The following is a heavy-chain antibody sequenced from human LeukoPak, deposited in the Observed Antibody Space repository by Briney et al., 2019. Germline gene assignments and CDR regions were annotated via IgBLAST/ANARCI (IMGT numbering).Heavy chain of an antibody. CDR1: GGSISSYY. J-gene: IGHJ6*03. D-gene: IGHD2-2*01. CDR3: ARAGYQLRIYYYYYMDV. V-gene: IGHV4-59*01. CDR2: IYYSGST. Sequence: SETLSLTCTVSGGSISSYYWSWIRQPPGKGLEWIGYIYYSGSTNYNPSLKSRVTISVDTSKNQFSLKLSSVTAADTAVYYCARAGYQLRIYYYYYMDVWGKGTTVTVSS.